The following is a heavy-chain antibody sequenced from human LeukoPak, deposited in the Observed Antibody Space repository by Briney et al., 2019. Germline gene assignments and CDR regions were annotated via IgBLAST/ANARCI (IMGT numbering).Heavy chain of an antibody. J-gene: IGHJ4*02. D-gene: IGHD3-22*01. V-gene: IGHV3-9*01. CDR1: GFTFDDYA. CDR3: AKALMYYYDSSGYFDY. Sequence: GGSLRLSCAASGFTFDDYAMHWVRQAPGKGLEWVSGISWNSGSIGYADSVKGRFAISRDNAKNSLYLQMNSLRAEDTALYYCAKALMYYYDSSGYFDYWGQGTLVTVSS. CDR2: ISWNSGSI.